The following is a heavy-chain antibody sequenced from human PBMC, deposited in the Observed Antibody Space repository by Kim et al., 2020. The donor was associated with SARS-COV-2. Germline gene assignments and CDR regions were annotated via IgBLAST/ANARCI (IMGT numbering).Heavy chain of an antibody. CDR1: GFTFSQYG. CDR3: AAYDGGRSSLY. CDR2: IWFDGSNE. D-gene: IGHD3-10*01. Sequence: GGSLRLSCAASGFTFSQYGMYWVRQAPGKGLECVAVIWFDGSNEKYPDSVKGRFTISRDNSKSMLDLQMSSLRAEDTATYYCAAYDGGRSSLYWGQGTPV. V-gene: IGHV3-33*07. J-gene: IGHJ4*02.